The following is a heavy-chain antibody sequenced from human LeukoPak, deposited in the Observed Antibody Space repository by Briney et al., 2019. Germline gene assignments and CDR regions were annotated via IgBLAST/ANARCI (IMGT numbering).Heavy chain of an antibody. J-gene: IGHJ6*03. CDR2: INHSGST. D-gene: IGHD6-13*01. Sequence: SETLSLTCAVYGGSFSGYYWSWIRQPPGKGLEWIGEINHSGSTNYNPSLKSRVTISVDTSKNQFSLKLSSVTAADTAVYYCARAEKGIAAAGTTAYYYYYMDVWGKGTTVTISS. V-gene: IGHV4-34*01. CDR3: ARAEKGIAAAGTTAYYYYYMDV. CDR1: GGSFSGYY.